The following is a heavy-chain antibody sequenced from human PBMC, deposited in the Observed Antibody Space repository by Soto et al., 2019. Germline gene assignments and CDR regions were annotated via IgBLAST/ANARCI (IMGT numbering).Heavy chain of an antibody. CDR2: ISYDGSDK. D-gene: IGHD5-12*01. CDR1: GFTFNNYG. J-gene: IGHJ4*02. V-gene: IGHV3-30*18. CDR3: AKDLYSGYDFFFEY. Sequence: SLRLSCAASGFTFNNYGMHWVRQAPGKGLEWVAIISYDGSDKSYADSVKGRFTISRDNSKNTLYLQMNSLRPEDTAVYYCAKDLYSGYDFFFEYWGQGTLVTVSS.